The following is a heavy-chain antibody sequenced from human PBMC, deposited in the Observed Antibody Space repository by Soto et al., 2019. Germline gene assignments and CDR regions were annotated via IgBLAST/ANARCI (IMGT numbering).Heavy chain of an antibody. D-gene: IGHD1-26*01. V-gene: IGHV4-59*08. Sequence: PSETLSLTCTVSDASIRSYYWSWIRQPPGKGLEWIGTVYYSGSTNYNPSLKSRVTISVDTTKNQFSLKLISVTAADTAVFYCARTFSGRDPLPKYFYGMDVWGPGTTVTVSS. CDR2: VYYSGST. CDR3: ARTFSGRDPLPKYFYGMDV. J-gene: IGHJ6*02. CDR1: DASIRSYY.